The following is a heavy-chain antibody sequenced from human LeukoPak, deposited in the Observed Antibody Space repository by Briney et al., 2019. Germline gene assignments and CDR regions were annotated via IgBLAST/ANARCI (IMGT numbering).Heavy chain of an antibody. D-gene: IGHD6-13*01. Sequence: GGSLRLSCAASGFTFSTYAMHWVRQAPGKGLEWVAVMSFDENIKYYADSVKGRFTISRDNSKNTLYLQMNSLRAEDTAIYYCAKDKVQNIAAAGTDDYWGQGTLVTVSS. CDR2: MSFDENIK. CDR1: GFTFSTYA. CDR3: AKDKVQNIAAAGTDDY. J-gene: IGHJ4*02. V-gene: IGHV3-30*18.